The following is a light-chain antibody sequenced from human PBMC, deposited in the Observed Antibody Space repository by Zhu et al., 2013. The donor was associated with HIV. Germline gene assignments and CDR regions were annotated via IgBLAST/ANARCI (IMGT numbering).Light chain of an antibody. V-gene: IGKV3-20*01. J-gene: IGKJ4*01. CDR2: GAS. CDR1: QSVGSN. CDR3: QQYGRSPLT. Sequence: EIVMTQSPATLSVSPGERGTLSCRASQSVGSNLAWYQQRPGQAPRLLIDGASSRATGIPDRFSGSGSGTDFSLSISRLEPEDFAVYYCQQYGRSPLTFGGGTTVEIK.